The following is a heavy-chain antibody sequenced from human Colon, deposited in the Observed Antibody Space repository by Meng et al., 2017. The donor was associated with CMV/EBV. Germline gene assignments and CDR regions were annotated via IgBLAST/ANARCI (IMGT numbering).Heavy chain of an antibody. V-gene: IGHV3-21*01. Sequence: GESLKISCAASGFTFSSYGMNWVRQAPGRGLEWVASIVTTGSAVYYADSVKGRFTISRDNAKNSLYLQMSSLSAEDTAVYYCGRNRVDHWGQGTLVTVSS. D-gene: IGHD3-10*01. CDR3: GRNRVDH. CDR2: IVTTGSAV. CDR1: GFTFSSYG. J-gene: IGHJ4*02.